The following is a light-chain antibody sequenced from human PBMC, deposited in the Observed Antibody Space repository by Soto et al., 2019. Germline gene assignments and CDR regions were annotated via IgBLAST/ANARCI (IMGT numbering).Light chain of an antibody. V-gene: IGLV7-46*01. CDR1: TGAVTSGHY. CDR3: LRSYCGARPEV. CDR2: DTS. Sequence: QAVVTQEPSLPVSPGGTVTLTCGSSTGAVTSGHYPYWFQQKPGQAPRTLIFDTSNKHSWTPARFSGSLLGGKAALTLSGAQPDDDAEYYFLRSYCGARPEVFGGWTKVTVL. J-gene: IGLJ2*01.